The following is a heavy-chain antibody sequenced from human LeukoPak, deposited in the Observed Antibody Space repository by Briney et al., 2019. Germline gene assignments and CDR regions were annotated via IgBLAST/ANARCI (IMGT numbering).Heavy chain of an antibody. D-gene: IGHD3-22*01. CDR3: ARDQTTTYYYASSGYHDAFDI. CDR2: INHRGST. V-gene: IGHV4-34*01. CDR1: GGSFSGYY. J-gene: IGHJ3*02. Sequence: SETLSLTCAVYGGSFSGYYWSWIRQPPGKGLEWIGEINHRGSTNYNPSLKSRVTISVDTSKNQFSLELTSVTAADTAVYYCARDQTTTYYYASSGYHDAFDIWGQGTMVTVSS.